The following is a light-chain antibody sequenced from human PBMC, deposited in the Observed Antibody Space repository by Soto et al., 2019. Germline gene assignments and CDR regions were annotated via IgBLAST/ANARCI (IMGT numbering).Light chain of an antibody. V-gene: IGLV2-14*01. J-gene: IGLJ7*01. Sequence: QSVLTQAASASGSPGQSITISCSGTTSDVGAYDFVSWYQQHPGKAPKLMIFQVSNRPSGVSSRFSGSKSGNTASLTSSGLQAEDEADYYCASHTTSSTWVFGGGTQLTVL. CDR1: TSDVGAYDF. CDR3: ASHTTSSTWV. CDR2: QVS.